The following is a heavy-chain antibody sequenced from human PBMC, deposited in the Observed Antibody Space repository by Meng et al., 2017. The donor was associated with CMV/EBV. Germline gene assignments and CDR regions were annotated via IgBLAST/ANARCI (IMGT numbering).Heavy chain of an antibody. V-gene: IGHV4-34*01. D-gene: IGHD6-19*01. CDR3: ARGRWGLEQWLVPLNWYFDL. CDR2: INHSGST. J-gene: IGHJ2*01. Sequence: GSLRLSCAVYGGSFSGYYWSWIRQPPGKGLEWIGEINHSGSTNYNPSLKSRVTISVDTSKNQFSLKLSSVTAADTAVYYCARGRWGLEQWLVPLNWYFDLWGRDTLVTVSS. CDR1: GGSFSGYY.